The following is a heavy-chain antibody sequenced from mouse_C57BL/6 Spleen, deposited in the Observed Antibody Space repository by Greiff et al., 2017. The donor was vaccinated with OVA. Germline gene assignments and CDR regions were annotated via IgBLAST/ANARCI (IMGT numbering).Heavy chain of an antibody. V-gene: IGHV7-1*01. Sequence: EVKVVESGGGLVQSGRSLRLSCATSGFTFSDFYMEWVRQAPRKGLEWIAASRNKANDYTTEYSASVKGRFIVSRDTSQSILYLQMNALRAEYTAIYYCARVYDYDAMDYWGEGTSVTASS. D-gene: IGHD2-3*01. CDR3: ARVYDYDAMDY. J-gene: IGHJ4*01. CDR2: SRNKANDYTT. CDR1: GFTFSDFY.